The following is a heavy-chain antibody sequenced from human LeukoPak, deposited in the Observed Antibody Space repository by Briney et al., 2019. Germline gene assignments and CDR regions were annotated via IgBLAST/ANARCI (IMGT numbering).Heavy chain of an antibody. D-gene: IGHD3-22*01. J-gene: IGHJ4*02. CDR2: IYYSGST. CDR3: ATLQSSGYDYSDY. Sequence: SETLSLTCTVSGGSISSYYWSWIRQPPGKGLEWIGYIYYSGSTSYNPSLKSRVTISVATSKNQFSLKLTSVTAADTAVYYCATLQSSGYDYSDYWGQGILVTVSS. V-gene: IGHV4-59*08. CDR1: GGSISSYY.